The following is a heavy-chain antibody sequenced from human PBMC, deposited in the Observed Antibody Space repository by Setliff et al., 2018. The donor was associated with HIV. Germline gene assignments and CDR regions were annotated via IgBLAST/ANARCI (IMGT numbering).Heavy chain of an antibody. Sequence: SETLSLTCSVSGDSITSHYWSWIRQPPGKGLEWIGYIYFTGSINYNPSLKSRVTISVDTSKNQFSLKLSSVTAADTAVYYCARLFRWLQFPDRFDSWGQGALVTVSS. CDR2: IYFTGSI. D-gene: IGHD6-19*01. V-gene: IGHV4-59*11. J-gene: IGHJ4*02. CDR3: ARLFRWLQFPDRFDS. CDR1: GDSITSHY.